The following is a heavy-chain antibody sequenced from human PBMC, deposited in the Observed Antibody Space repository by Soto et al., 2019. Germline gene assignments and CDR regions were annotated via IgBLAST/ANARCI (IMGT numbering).Heavy chain of an antibody. D-gene: IGHD1-26*01. CDR1: GYTFTGHY. CDR3: GRGRSGQIGVFY. Sequence: QVQLVQSGAEVKMPGASVKVSCKTSGYTFTGHYIHWVRQAPEQGPEWMGEIGPESGATRYAQKFRGRVTMTRHMSITTVYMELNNLSPDDTAVYYCGRGRSGQIGVFYWGQGAPVTVSS. CDR2: IGPESGAT. V-gene: IGHV1-2*02. J-gene: IGHJ4*02.